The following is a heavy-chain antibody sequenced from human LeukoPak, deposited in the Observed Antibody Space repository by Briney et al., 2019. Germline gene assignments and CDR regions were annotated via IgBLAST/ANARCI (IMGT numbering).Heavy chain of an antibody. J-gene: IGHJ4*02. CDR3: ARGGGFSYGSNFYFDY. CDR1: GFMFDDYG. V-gene: IGHV3-20*04. Sequence: GGSLRLSCAASGFMFDDYGMNWVRQAPGKGLEWVSGINWNGGRTGYADSVKGRFTISRDNAKNSLYLHMNSLRAEDTAVYYCARGGGFSYGSNFYFDYWGQGTLVTVSS. CDR2: INWNGGRT. D-gene: IGHD5-18*01.